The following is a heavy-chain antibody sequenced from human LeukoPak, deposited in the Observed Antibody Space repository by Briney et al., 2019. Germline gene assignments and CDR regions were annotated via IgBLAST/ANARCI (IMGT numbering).Heavy chain of an antibody. D-gene: IGHD4-17*01. CDR1: GFTFSSYE. V-gene: IGHV3-48*03. Sequence: GGSLRLSCAASGFTFSSYEMNWVRQAPGKGLEWVSYISNSGSTIYYTDSVKGRFTISRDNAKNSLYLRMNSLRAEDTGVYYCAKDRGNDYGVFDYWGQGILVTVSS. J-gene: IGHJ4*02. CDR3: AKDRGNDYGVFDY. CDR2: ISNSGSTI.